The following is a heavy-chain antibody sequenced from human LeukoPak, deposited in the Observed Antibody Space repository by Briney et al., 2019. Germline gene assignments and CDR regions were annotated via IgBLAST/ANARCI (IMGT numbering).Heavy chain of an antibody. CDR3: TTGNSGSFSF. V-gene: IGHV3-15*01. J-gene: IGHJ4*02. CDR1: GFTFNNAW. D-gene: IGHD3-10*01. CDR2: ISSETDGGTT. Sequence: GGSLRLSCVASGFTFNNAWMNWVRQAPGKGLEWVGRISSETDGGTTDYVAPVKGRFTISRDDSKHTLYLQVNSLKTEDTGVYHCTTGNSGSFSFWGQGTLVTPSS.